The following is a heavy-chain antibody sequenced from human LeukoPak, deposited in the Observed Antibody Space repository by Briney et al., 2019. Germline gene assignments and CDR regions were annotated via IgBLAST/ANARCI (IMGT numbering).Heavy chain of an antibody. J-gene: IGHJ6*02. Sequence: GGSLRLSCAASGFTFANYNFNWVRQAPGKGLERVSYISSTSSTIYYADSMEGRFTISRDNAKNSLYLQMNSLRAEDTAVYYCARDPPHGMDVWGQGTTVTVSS. CDR1: GFTFANYN. V-gene: IGHV3-48*01. CDR3: ARDPPHGMDV. CDR2: ISSTSSTI.